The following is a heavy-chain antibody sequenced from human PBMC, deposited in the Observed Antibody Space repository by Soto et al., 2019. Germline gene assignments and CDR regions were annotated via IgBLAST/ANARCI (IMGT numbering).Heavy chain of an antibody. CDR2: IKSYTNGGTT. Sequence: GGSLRLSCAASGFTFSNAWMSWVRQAPGKGLEWVGRIKSYTNGGTTDYAAPVRGRFAISRDDSKNTLYLQMNSLKTEDAGVYYCTTDDPINKYWGQGTLVTVSS. CDR3: TTDDPINKY. CDR1: GFTFSNAW. J-gene: IGHJ4*02. V-gene: IGHV3-15*01.